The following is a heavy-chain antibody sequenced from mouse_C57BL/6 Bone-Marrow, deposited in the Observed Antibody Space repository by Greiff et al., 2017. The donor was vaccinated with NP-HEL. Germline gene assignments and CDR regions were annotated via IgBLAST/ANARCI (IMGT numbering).Heavy chain of an antibody. D-gene: IGHD4-1*01. V-gene: IGHV14-1*01. CDR3: TPELGRRDYAMDY. CDR2: IDPEDGDT. CDR1: GFNIKDYY. J-gene: IGHJ4*01. Sequence: VQLKQSGAELVRPGASVKLSCTASGFNIKDYYMHWVKQRPEQGLEWIGRIDPEDGDTEYAPKFQGKATMTADTSSNTAYLQLSSLTSEDTAVYYCTPELGRRDYAMDYWGQGTSVTVSS.